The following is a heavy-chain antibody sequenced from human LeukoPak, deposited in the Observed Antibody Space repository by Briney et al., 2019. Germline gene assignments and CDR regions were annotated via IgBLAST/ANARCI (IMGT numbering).Heavy chain of an antibody. CDR1: GFTFSSYG. Sequence: QPGGSLRLSCAASGFTFSSYGMHWVRQAPGKGLKWVAFIRYDGSNKYYADSVKGRFTISRDNSKNTLYLQMNSLRAEDTAVYYCAKVMSSGSFPYYFDYWGQGTLVTVSS. J-gene: IGHJ4*02. CDR3: AKVMSSGSFPYYFDY. D-gene: IGHD1-26*01. CDR2: IRYDGSNK. V-gene: IGHV3-30*02.